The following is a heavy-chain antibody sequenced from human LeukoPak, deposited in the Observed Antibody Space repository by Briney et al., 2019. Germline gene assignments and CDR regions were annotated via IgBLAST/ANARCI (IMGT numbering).Heavy chain of an antibody. D-gene: IGHD1-26*01. V-gene: IGHV3-21*01. CDR1: GFTFSSYS. J-gene: IGHJ3*02. CDR2: ISSSSSYI. Sequence: PGGSLRLSCAASGFTFSSYSMNWVRQAPGKGLEWVSSISSSSSYIYYADSVKGRFTISRDNAKNSLYLQMNSLRAEDTAVYYCARERSVWELPPIDAFDSWGQGTMVTVSS. CDR3: ARERSVWELPPIDAFDS.